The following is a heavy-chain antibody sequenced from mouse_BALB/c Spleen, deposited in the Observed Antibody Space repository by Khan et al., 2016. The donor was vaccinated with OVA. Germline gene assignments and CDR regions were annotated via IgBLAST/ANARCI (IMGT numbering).Heavy chain of an antibody. CDR1: GYTFSSYY. CDR3: TRSGYGSFAY. Sequence: QVQLQQSGAELVKTGASVKLSCKASGYTFSSYYMYWVKRRPGQGLEWIGEINPSNGGTNFNEKFKSKATLTVDKSSYTAYMQLSSLTSEDSAVYYCTRSGYGSFAYWGQGTLVTVSA. J-gene: IGHJ3*01. D-gene: IGHD2-2*01. CDR2: INPSNGGT. V-gene: IGHV1S81*02.